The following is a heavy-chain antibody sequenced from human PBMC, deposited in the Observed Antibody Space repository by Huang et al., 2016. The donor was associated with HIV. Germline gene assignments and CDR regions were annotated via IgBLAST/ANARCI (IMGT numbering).Heavy chain of an antibody. J-gene: IGHJ1*01. CDR1: GYTFSNYY. D-gene: IGHD1-1*01. CDR2: MNPGRGST. Sequence: QVQLVQSGAEVKKSGASVKIFCKASGYTFSNYYLHWVRQAPGQGLEWMGIMNPGRGSTSFAQKVQGRLTLTADTSTNTAHMELNNLRSEDTAIYFCTRGSKIQLWEFMYYWGPGTLVAVSS. CDR3: TRGSKIQLWEFMYY. V-gene: IGHV1-46*03.